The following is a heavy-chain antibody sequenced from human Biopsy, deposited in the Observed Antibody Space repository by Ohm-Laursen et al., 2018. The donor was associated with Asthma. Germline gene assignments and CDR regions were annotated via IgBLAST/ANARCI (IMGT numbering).Heavy chain of an antibody. D-gene: IGHD6-13*01. CDR3: ARQKLAAAEGPFDL. Sequence: SETLSLTCTVSGAYIGTPDYHWSWIRQSPGKGLEWIGFVFYSGTTHYSRSLERRLYISIDTARNEFSMRLRSLTAADTAVYYCARQKLAAAEGPFDLWGQGTMVTVSS. J-gene: IGHJ3*01. CDR1: GAYIGTPDYH. CDR2: VFYSGTT. V-gene: IGHV4-39*01.